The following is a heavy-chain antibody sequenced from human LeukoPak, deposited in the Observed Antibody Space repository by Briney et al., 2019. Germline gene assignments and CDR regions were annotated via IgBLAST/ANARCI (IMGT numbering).Heavy chain of an antibody. V-gene: IGHV1-69*06. CDR1: GGTLSSYA. Sequence: SVKVSCKASGGTLSSYAISWVRQAPGQGLEWMGGIIPIFGTANYAQKFQGRVTITADKSTSTAYMELSSLRSGDTAVYYCARARDGQVFYYYGMDVWGKGTTVTVSS. CDR2: IIPIFGTA. CDR3: ARARDGQVFYYYGMDV. D-gene: IGHD5/OR15-5a*01. J-gene: IGHJ6*04.